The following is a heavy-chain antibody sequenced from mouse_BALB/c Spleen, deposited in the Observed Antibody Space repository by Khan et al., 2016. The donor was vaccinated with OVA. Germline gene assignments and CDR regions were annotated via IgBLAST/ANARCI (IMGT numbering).Heavy chain of an antibody. Sequence: QVQLKESGPGLVAPSQSLSITCTVYGYSLTRYGVHWVRQPPGKGLEWLGLIWAGGSTNYNWALMSRLSISIANSKSLVFLIMNSLQTDDTALYYCARSKYLARYWGQGTTLTVSS. J-gene: IGHJ2*01. V-gene: IGHV2-9*02. CDR1: GYSLTRYG. CDR2: IWAGGST. CDR3: ARSKYLARY. D-gene: IGHD3-3*01.